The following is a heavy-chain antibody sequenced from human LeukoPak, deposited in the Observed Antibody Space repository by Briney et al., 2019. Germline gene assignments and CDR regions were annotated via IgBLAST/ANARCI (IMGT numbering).Heavy chain of an antibody. V-gene: IGHV3-15*01. D-gene: IGHD3-22*01. J-gene: IGHJ4*02. Sequence: GGSLRLSCAASGLTFSNAWMSWVRQAPGKGLEWVGRIKSKTDGGTTDYAAPVKGRFTISRDDSKNTLYLQMNSLKTEDTAVYYCTAPAYYYDSSGYSLFRVDYWGQGTLVTVSS. CDR3: TAPAYYYDSSGYSLFRVDY. CDR2: IKSKTDGGTT. CDR1: GLTFSNAW.